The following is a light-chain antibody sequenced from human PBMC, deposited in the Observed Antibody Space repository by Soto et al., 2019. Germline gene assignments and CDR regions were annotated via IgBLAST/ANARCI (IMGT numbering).Light chain of an antibody. V-gene: IGLV1-47*01. Sequence: QSALTQSPSASGTPGQRVTTSCFGSASTIGRNYVYWYQQLPGTAPKLLIYRNSQRPSGVPDRFSGSKSGTSASLAISGLRSEDEADYYCAAWDDNLSGFYVFGDGTKVTVL. CDR1: ASTIGRNY. CDR2: RNS. CDR3: AAWDDNLSGFYV. J-gene: IGLJ1*01.